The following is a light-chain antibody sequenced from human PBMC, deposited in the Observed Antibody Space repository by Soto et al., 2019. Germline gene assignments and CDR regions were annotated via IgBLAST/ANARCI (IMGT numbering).Light chain of an antibody. J-gene: IGKJ1*01. CDR1: QSISSW. CDR3: QQYNSYPWP. V-gene: IGKV1-5*03. CDR2: KAS. Sequence: DIQMTQSPSTLSASVGDRVTITCRARQSISSWWAWYQQKPGKAPKLLIYKASSLESGVPSRFSGSGSGTEFTLTISSLEPDDFANDYCQQYNSYPWPFGQGTNVEIK.